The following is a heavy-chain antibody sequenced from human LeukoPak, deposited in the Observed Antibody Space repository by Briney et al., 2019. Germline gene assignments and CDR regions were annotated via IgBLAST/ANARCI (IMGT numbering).Heavy chain of an antibody. CDR1: GGSISRYY. CDR2: IYDSAST. V-gene: IGHV4-59*08. Sequence: SQTLSLTCAVSGGSISRYYWRWIRQPPGKGLECSGYIYDSASTNYNPPLKSRVTKSLDTSKNHFSLKLSSVTAADTAVYYCARTTLMVRGVSGDYGMDVWGQGTTVTVSS. D-gene: IGHD3-10*01. J-gene: IGHJ6*02. CDR3: ARTTLMVRGVSGDYGMDV.